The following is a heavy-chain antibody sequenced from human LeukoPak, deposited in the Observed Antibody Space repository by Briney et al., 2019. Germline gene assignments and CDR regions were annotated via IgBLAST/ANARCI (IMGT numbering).Heavy chain of an antibody. CDR2: INPSGGST. J-gene: IGHJ4*02. Sequence: ASVKVSCNASGYTFTNNYMHWVRQAPGQGLEWMGIINPSGGSTSYAQKFQGRVTMTRDTSTSTVYMELSSLRSEDTAVYYCARVQAGALSGWLSYYFDYWGQGTLVTVSS. V-gene: IGHV1-46*01. D-gene: IGHD6-19*01. CDR3: ARVQAGALSGWLSYYFDY. CDR1: GYTFTNNY.